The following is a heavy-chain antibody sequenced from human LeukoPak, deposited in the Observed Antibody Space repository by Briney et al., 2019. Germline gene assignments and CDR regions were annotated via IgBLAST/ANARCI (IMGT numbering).Heavy chain of an antibody. CDR1: VGSISSYY. D-gene: IGHD6-19*01. Sequence: SETLSLTCTVSVGSISSYYWSWVRQPPGKGLEWIASIFYTGSSSYNPSLKTRVTISVDTSKNQLFLKLSSVTAADTAVYYCAAQVAVAGDFDYWGQGTLVTVSS. J-gene: IGHJ4*02. V-gene: IGHV4-59*08. CDR2: IFYTGSS. CDR3: AAQVAVAGDFDY.